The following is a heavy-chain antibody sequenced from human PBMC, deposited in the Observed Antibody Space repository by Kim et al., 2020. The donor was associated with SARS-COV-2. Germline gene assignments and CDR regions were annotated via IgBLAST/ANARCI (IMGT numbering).Heavy chain of an antibody. V-gene: IGHV1-18*01. CDR1: GYDFNIYG. CDR2: IGAVNGDT. D-gene: IGHD2-15*01. Sequence: ASVKVSCKTSGYDFNIYGVSWVRQAPGQGLEGMGWIGAVNGDTKYMQSLKGRVTMTIDTATSTAFMEVTSLRSDDTAVDYFARYCSGGSCFSGYHYGLDVCGQGTRVTVSS. J-gene: IGHJ6*02. CDR3: ARYCSGGSCFSGYHYGLDV.